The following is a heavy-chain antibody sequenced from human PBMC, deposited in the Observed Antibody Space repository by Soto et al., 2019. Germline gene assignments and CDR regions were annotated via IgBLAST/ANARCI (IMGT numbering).Heavy chain of an antibody. CDR3: ARWSYLDY. Sequence: GGSLRLSCAASGFSFSSYALSWVRQAPGKGLEWVSTISGSDGKTFYADSVKGRFSISRDTSQSTLYLQMNSLRADDTAMYYCARWSYLDYWGQGTRVTVSS. CDR1: GFSFSSYA. J-gene: IGHJ4*02. V-gene: IGHV3-23*01. CDR2: ISGSDGKT. D-gene: IGHD3-3*01.